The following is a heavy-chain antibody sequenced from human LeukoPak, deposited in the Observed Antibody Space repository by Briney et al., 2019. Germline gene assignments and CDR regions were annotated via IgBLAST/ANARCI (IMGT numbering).Heavy chain of an antibody. V-gene: IGHV4-30-2*01. Sequence: SQTLSLTCAVSGGSISSGGYSWSWIRQPPGKGLEWIGYIYHSGSTYYNPSLKSRVTISVDRSKNQFSLKLSSVTDADTAVYYCARVGTDYYGSGSYYPDYWGQGTLFTVSS. D-gene: IGHD3-10*01. CDR3: ARVGTDYYGSGSYYPDY. CDR2: IYHSGST. J-gene: IGHJ4*02. CDR1: GGSISSGGYS.